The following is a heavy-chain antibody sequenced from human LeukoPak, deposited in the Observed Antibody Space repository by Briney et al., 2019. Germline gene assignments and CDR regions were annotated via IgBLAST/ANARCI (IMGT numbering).Heavy chain of an antibody. CDR3: AKSGDGYLYYFDY. J-gene: IGHJ4*02. D-gene: IGHD5-18*01. CDR2: IKQDGSEN. Sequence: GGSLRLSCAASGFTFSSYWMSWVRQAPGKGLEWVANIKQDGSENHYVDSVKGRFTISRDNAKNSLYLQMNSLRAEDTAVYYCAKSGDGYLYYFDYWGQGTLVTVSS. V-gene: IGHV3-7*03. CDR1: GFTFSSYW.